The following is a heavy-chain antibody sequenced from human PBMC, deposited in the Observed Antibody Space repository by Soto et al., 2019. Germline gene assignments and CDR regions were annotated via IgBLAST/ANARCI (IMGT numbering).Heavy chain of an antibody. Sequence: EVQLVESGGGLVKPGGSLRLCCAASGFTFSNAWMNWVRQAPGKGLEWVGRIKRKTDGGTTDYAASVKGRFTISRDDSKNTLHLPMNSLKTEDTAVYYCTPGSGYYPLLYYFYYGMDVWGQGTTVTVSS. V-gene: IGHV3-15*07. D-gene: IGHD3-3*01. CDR1: GFTFSNAW. J-gene: IGHJ6*02. CDR2: IKRKTDGGTT. CDR3: TPGSGYYPLLYYFYYGMDV.